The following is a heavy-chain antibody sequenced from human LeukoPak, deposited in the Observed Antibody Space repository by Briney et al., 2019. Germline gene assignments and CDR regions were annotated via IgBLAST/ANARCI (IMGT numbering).Heavy chain of an antibody. V-gene: IGHV4-34*01. D-gene: IGHD3-22*01. CDR3: ARWGGGNYFDSSGYSDY. CDR1: GGSFSGYY. J-gene: IGHJ4*02. Sequence: SETLSLTCAGYGGSFSGYYWSWIRQPPGKGLEWIGEINHSGSTNYNPSLKSRVTISVDTSKNQFSLKLSSVTAADPAVYYCARWGGGNYFDSSGYSDYWGQGTLVTVSS. CDR2: INHSGST.